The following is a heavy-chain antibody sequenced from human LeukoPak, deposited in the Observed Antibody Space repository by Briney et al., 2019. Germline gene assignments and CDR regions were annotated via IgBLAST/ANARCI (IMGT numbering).Heavy chain of an antibody. CDR2: ISGSGATT. V-gene: IGHV3-23*01. J-gene: IGHJ3*02. D-gene: IGHD3-3*01. CDR3: AKALFWITIFAVAGSPDAFDI. CDR1: GFTFNNYA. Sequence: GGSLRLSCAASGFTFNNYAMSWVRQAPGKGLEWVSVISGSGATTYYADSVKGRFTISRDNSKNTLFLQMNSLRAVDTAVYYCAKALFWITIFAVAGSPDAFDIWGQGTMVTVSS.